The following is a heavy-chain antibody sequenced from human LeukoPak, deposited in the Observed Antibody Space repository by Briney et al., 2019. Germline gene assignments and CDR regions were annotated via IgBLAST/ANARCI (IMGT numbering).Heavy chain of an antibody. Sequence: GGSLRLSCAASGFTFSRFWMSWVRQAPGKGLEWVASIKQDGSEKYSVDSVKGRFTISRDNAKNSLYLQMNSLRAEDTAVYYCASFLADYCDYSDAFDIWGQGTMVTVSS. V-gene: IGHV3-7*01. CDR1: GFTFSRFW. D-gene: IGHD4-17*01. CDR2: IKQDGSEK. CDR3: ASFLADYCDYSDAFDI. J-gene: IGHJ3*02.